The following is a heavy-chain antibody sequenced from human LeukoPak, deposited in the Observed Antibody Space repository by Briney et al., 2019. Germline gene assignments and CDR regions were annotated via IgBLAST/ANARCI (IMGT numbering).Heavy chain of an antibody. CDR3: ARGYSGSYGRFDY. V-gene: IGHV4-59*01. J-gene: IGHJ4*02. CDR2: IYYSGNT. Sequence: PSETLSLTCTVSGGSISSFYWSWIRQPPGKGLEWIGYIYYSGNTNYNPSLKNRVTISVDTSKNQFSLKLSSVTAADTAVYYCARGYSGSYGRFDYWGQGTLATVPS. CDR1: GGSISSFY. D-gene: IGHD1-26*01.